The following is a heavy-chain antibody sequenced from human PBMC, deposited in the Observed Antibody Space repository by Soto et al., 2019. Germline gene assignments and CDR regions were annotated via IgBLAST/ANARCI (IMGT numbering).Heavy chain of an antibody. CDR3: ASIVVVTAIDY. D-gene: IGHD2-21*02. V-gene: IGHV4-30-4*01. CDR1: GGSISSGDYY. CDR2: IYYSGST. Sequence: SETLSLTCTVSGGSISSGDYYWSWIRQPPGKGLEWIGYIYYSGSTYYNPSLKSRVTISVDTSKNQFSLKLSSVTAADTAVYYCASIVVVTAIDYWGQGTLVTVSS. J-gene: IGHJ4*02.